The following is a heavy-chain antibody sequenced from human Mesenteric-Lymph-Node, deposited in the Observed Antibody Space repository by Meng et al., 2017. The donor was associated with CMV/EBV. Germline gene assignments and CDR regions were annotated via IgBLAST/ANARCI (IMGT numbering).Heavy chain of an antibody. Sequence: LSLSCTVSGGSITSSSFFWGWIRQPPGKGLEWIGTMFYTGSTYYNPTLKSRVTISVDTSRNQFSLKLSSVTAADTAIYYCARPTSDYWGQGTPVTVSS. CDR1: GGSITSSSFF. J-gene: IGHJ4*02. CDR3: ARPTSDY. CDR2: MFYTGST. V-gene: IGHV4-39*01.